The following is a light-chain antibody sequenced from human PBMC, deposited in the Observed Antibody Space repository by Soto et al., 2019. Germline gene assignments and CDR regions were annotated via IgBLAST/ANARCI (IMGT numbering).Light chain of an antibody. J-gene: IGLJ1*01. CDR2: RNN. CDR1: SSNIGSNT. V-gene: IGLV1-44*01. Sequence: QSVLTQPPSTSGTPGQRVTISCSGSSSNIGSNTVNWYQQLPGTAPKLLIYRNNQRPSGVPDRFSGSKSGTSASLAISGLQYEDEDDYYCAAWDGSLKGYVFATGTKLTVL. CDR3: AAWDGSLKGYV.